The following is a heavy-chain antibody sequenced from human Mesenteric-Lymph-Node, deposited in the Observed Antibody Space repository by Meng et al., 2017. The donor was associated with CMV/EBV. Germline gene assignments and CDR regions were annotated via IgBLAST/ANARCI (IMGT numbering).Heavy chain of an antibody. CDR3: AHRLYSWGRYDLGSRSFDY. J-gene: IGHJ4*02. V-gene: IGHV2-5*02. CDR1: LSTSGVG. D-gene: IGHD3-16*01. Sequence: LSTSGVGVGWIRQPPGKALEWLAVIYWDDDKRYSPSLKRRLTITKDTSKNQVVLTMTNVDPVDTATYFCAHRLYSWGRYDLGSRSFDYWGQGTLVTVSS. CDR2: IYWDDDK.